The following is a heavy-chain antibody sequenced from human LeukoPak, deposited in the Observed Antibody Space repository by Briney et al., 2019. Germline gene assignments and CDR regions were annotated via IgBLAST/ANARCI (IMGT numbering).Heavy chain of an antibody. J-gene: IGHJ3*02. CDR1: GITFSSYW. D-gene: IGHD1-26*01. CDR3: ASPVGATTVRAFDI. V-gene: IGHV3-72*01. Sequence: GGSLRLSCVGSGITFSSYWMNWVRQAPGKGLEWVGRTRNEANIYTTKYAASVKGRFTISRDDSKNSLYLQMNSLKTEDTAVYYCASPVGATTVRAFDIWGQGTMVTVSS. CDR2: TRNEANIYTT.